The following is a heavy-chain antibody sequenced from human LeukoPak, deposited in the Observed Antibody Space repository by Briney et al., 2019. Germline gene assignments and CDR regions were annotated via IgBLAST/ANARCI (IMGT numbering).Heavy chain of an antibody. J-gene: IGHJ4*02. Sequence: GGSLRLSCAASGFTFSSYWMHWVRQAPGKGLVWVSRINSDGSSISYADSVKGRFTISRDNAKNTLYLQMNSLRAEDTAVYYCAKDMTNWGSFDYWGQGTLVTVSS. V-gene: IGHV3-74*01. CDR3: AKDMTNWGSFDY. D-gene: IGHD7-27*01. CDR2: INSDGSSI. CDR1: GFTFSSYW.